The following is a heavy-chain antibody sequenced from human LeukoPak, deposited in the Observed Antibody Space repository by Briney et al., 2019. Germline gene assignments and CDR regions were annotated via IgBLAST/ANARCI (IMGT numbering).Heavy chain of an antibody. V-gene: IGHV4-59*01. J-gene: IGHJ4*02. D-gene: IGHD6-13*01. Sequence: PSETLSLTRTASGGSISSYYWSWIRQPPGKGLEWIGYIYYSGSTNYNPSLKSRVTISVDTSKNQFSLKLSSVTAADTAVYYCARGSWSRFDYWGQGTLVTVSS. CDR1: GGSISSYY. CDR2: IYYSGST. CDR3: ARGSWSRFDY.